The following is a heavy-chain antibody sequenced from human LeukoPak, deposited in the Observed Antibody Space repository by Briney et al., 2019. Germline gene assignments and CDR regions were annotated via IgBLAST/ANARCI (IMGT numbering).Heavy chain of an antibody. CDR1: GYTLTELS. CDR3: ATSPQVGYCSSTSCYSSAFDI. CDR2: FDPEDGET. J-gene: IGHJ3*02. D-gene: IGHD2-2*01. V-gene: IGHV1-24*01. Sequence: ASVKVSCKVSGYTLTELSMHWVRQAPGKGLEWMGGFDPEDGETIYAQKFQGRVTMTEDTSTDTAYTELSSLRSEDTAVYYCATSPQVGYCSSTSCYSSAFDIWGQGTMVTVSS.